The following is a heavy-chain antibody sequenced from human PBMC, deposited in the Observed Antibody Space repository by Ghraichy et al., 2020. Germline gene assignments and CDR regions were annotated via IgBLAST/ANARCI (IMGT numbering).Heavy chain of an antibody. Sequence: GGSLRLSCGASGVTFSTYAMIWVRQAPGKGLEWVSAISGSGYSTYYADSVKGRFTISRDNSKNTLYLQMNSLRAEDTAVYYRANQEYCGGDCYQLLHYWGQGTLVTVSS. V-gene: IGHV3-23*01. CDR3: ANQEYCGGDCYQLLHY. D-gene: IGHD2-21*01. CDR2: ISGSGYST. CDR1: GVTFSTYA. J-gene: IGHJ4*02.